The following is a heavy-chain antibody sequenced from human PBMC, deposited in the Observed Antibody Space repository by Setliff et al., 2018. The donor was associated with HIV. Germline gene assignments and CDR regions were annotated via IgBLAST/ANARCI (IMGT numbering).Heavy chain of an antibody. V-gene: IGHV5-51*01. CDR2: IYPGDSDT. D-gene: IGHD3-22*01. Sequence: LGESLKISCKASGFSFTTYWIGWVRQMPGKGLEWMGMIYPGDSDTRYSPSFQGQVTISADKSISTAYLQWSSLKASDTAMYYCARAVEDYYDSSGLPTYYYYGMDVWGQGTTVTV. CDR1: GFSFTTYW. CDR3: ARAVEDYYDSSGLPTYYYYGMDV. J-gene: IGHJ6*02.